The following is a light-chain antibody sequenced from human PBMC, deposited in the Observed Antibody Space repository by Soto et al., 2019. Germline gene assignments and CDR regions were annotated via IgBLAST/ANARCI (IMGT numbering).Light chain of an antibody. CDR1: QGISDY. J-gene: IGKJ4*01. CDR2: GAS. V-gene: IGKV1-9*01. CDR3: QQFNAYPLT. Sequence: DIQLTQSPSFLSASVGDRVTISCRARQGISDYLAWYQQKPGKAPKLLIYGASTLQSGVPSRFSGSASVTEFTLTISSLQPEDFATYFCQQFNAYPLTFGGGTKLEIK.